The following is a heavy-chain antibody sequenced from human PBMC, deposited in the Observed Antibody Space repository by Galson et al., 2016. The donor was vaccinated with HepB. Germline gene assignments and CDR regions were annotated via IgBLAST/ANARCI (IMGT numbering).Heavy chain of an antibody. CDR1: GYNFSNYW. CDR2: IYPGDSDT. J-gene: IGHJ3*02. D-gene: IGHD2-15*01. Sequence: QSGAEVKRPGESLKISCQVSGYNFSNYWIGWVRQMPGKGLEWMGIIYPGDSDTRYSPSLQGQVTISADKSISTAYLQWSSLKVSDTAIYYCARARPHITVVVVATGAFDIWGQGTMVTVSS. V-gene: IGHV5-51*03. CDR3: ARARPHITVVVVATGAFDI.